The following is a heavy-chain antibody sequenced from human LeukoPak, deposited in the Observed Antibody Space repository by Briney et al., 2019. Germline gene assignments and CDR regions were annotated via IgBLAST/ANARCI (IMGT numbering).Heavy chain of an antibody. CDR3: ARDADDSSGYYYGRGVFYYYYGMDV. D-gene: IGHD3-22*01. CDR1: GFTFSSYW. V-gene: IGHV3-48*04. J-gene: IGHJ6*02. Sequence: PGGSLRLSCAASGFTFSSYWMSWVRQAPGKGLEWVSYISSSSTIYYADSVKGRFTISRDNAKNSLYLQMNSLRAEDTAVYYCARDADDSSGYYYGRGVFYYYYGMDVWGQGTTVTVSS. CDR2: ISSSSTI.